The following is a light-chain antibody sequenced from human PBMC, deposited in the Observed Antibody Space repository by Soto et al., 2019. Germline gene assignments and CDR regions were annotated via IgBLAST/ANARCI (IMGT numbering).Light chain of an antibody. V-gene: IGKV2-30*01. J-gene: IGKJ4*01. CDR1: QSLVYSDGNTY. CDR3: MQGTHWLT. Sequence: DVVMTQSPLSLPVTLGQPASISCRSSQSLVYSDGNTYLNWFQQRPGQSPRRLIYKVSNRVSGVPDSVRGSGSGTDFTLKISRVEAEDVWVYYCMQGTHWLTFGGGTKVEIK. CDR2: KVS.